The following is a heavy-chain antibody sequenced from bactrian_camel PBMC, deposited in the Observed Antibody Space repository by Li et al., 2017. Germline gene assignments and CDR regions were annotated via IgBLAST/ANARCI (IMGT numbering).Heavy chain of an antibody. CDR3: AARLGSTWACARPSYTWTD. J-gene: IGHJ4*01. D-gene: IGHD1*01. CDR2: IDSDGRA. Sequence: QLVESGGRSVQAGGSLRLSCQSNVYTSGFWCTGWFRHGRGNQGEGVATIDSDGRASYADSVKGRFTISKDNTKTTLYLQMNSLKPEDTAMYYCAARLGSTWACARPSYTWTDRGRGTQVTVS. CDR1: VYTSGFWC. V-gene: IGHV3S53*01.